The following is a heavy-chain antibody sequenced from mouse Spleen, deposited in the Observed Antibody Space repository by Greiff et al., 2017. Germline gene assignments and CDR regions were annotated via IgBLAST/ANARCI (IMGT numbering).Heavy chain of an antibody. D-gene: IGHD2-5*01. CDR1: GYTFTSYG. V-gene: IGHV1-81*01. CDR2: IYPRSGNT. CDR3: ARGDSNYGGFYAMDY. Sequence: QVQLQQSGAELARPGASVKLSCKASGYTFTSYGISWVKQRTGQGLEWIGEIYPRSGNTYYNEKFKGKATLTADKSSSTAYMELRSLTSEDSAVYFCARGDSNYGGFYAMDYWGQGTSVTVSS. J-gene: IGHJ4*01.